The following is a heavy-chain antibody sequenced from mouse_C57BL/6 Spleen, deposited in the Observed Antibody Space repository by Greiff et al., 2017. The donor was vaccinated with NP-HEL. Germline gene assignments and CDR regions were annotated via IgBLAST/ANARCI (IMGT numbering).Heavy chain of an antibody. CDR1: GYSFTDYN. J-gene: IGHJ2*01. CDR3: ARSKITTVADYFDY. V-gene: IGHV1-39*01. D-gene: IGHD1-1*01. Sequence: EVQLQQSGPELVKPGASVKISCTASGYSFTDYNMNWVKQSNGKSLEWIGVINPNYGTTSYNQKFKGKATLTVDQSSSTAYMQLNSLTSEDSAVYYCARSKITTVADYFDYWGQGTTLTVSS. CDR2: INPNYGTT.